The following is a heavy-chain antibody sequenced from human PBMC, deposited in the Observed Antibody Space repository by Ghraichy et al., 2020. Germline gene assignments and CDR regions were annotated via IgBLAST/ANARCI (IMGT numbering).Heavy chain of an antibody. CDR3: ARVGGATSYAYYFDY. CDR2: IRQDGSET. Sequence: GGSLRLSCAASGYTVSAYWMAWVRQAPGKGLEWVANIRQDGSETYAVDSLKGRFTTSRDTAKNSLYLQMNSLRGEDTAVYYCARVGGATSYAYYFDYWGQGALVTVSS. J-gene: IGHJ4*01. V-gene: IGHV3-7*03. D-gene: IGHD2-21*01. CDR1: GYTVSAYW.